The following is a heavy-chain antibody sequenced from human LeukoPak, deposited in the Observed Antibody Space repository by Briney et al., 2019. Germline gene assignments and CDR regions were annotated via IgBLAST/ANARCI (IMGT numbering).Heavy chain of an antibody. J-gene: IGHJ6*02. CDR1: GYTFTSYH. Sequence: GASVKVSCKASGYTFTSYHIDWVRQAPGQGPEWMGWMNAKSGHTGYAQKFEGRVTMTRNTSISTAYMELSSLRSEDTAVYYCARVAGYSSGWPFHYYYYYGMDVWGQGTTVTVSS. CDR3: ARVAGYSSGWPFHYYYYYGMDV. CDR2: MNAKSGHT. D-gene: IGHD6-19*01. V-gene: IGHV1-8*01.